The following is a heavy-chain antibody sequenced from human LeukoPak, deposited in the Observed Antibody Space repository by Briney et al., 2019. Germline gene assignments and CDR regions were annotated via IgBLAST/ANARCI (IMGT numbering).Heavy chain of an antibody. J-gene: IGHJ6*02. D-gene: IGHD2-15*01. Sequence: ASVKVSCKASAYTFTNYGISWVRQAPGQGLEWMGWISAYNGNTNYAQKFQGRVTMTTDTSTSTAYMELRSLRSDDTAMYYWARDCSGGSCYQYYYYYGMDVWGQGTTVTVSS. CDR2: ISAYNGNT. V-gene: IGHV1-18*01. CDR1: AYTFTNYG. CDR3: ARDCSGGSCYQYYYYYGMDV.